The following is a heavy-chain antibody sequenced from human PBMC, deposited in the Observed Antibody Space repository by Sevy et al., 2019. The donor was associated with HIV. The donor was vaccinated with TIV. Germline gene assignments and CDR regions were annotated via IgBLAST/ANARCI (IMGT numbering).Heavy chain of an antibody. CDR3: TTYLGYCRSTSCHYYFDN. V-gene: IGHV3-73*01. CDR2: IRMKANSYAT. J-gene: IGHJ4*02. Sequence: GGSLRLSCAASGFTFSGSALHWVRQASGKGLEWVGRIRMKANSYATAYAAWVKGRFTISRDDSKNSAYLQMNSLKTEDTAVYYCTTYLGYCRSTSCHYYFDNWGQGTLVTVSS. CDR1: GFTFSGSA. D-gene: IGHD2-2*03.